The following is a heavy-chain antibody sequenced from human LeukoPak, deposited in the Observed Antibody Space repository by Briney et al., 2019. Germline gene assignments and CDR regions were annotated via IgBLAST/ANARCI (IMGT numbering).Heavy chain of an antibody. CDR1: GGSISSSSYY. CDR3: ARDARENWFDP. V-gene: IGHV4-39*07. CDR2: IYYSGST. D-gene: IGHD1-26*01. Sequence: SETLPLTCTVSGGSISSSSYYWGWIRQPPGKGLEWIGSIYYSGSTYYNPSLKSRVTISVDTSKNQFSLKLSSVTAADTAVYYCARDARENWFDPWGQGTLVTVSS. J-gene: IGHJ5*02.